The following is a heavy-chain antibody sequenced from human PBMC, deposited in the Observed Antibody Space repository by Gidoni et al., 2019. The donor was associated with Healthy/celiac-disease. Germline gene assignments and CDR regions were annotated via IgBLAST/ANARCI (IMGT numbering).Heavy chain of an antibody. CDR2: IYYSGNT. CDR3: ATVSGWYVGWFDP. D-gene: IGHD6-19*01. J-gene: IGHJ5*02. V-gene: IGHV4-31*03. Sequence: QVQLQESGPGLVKPSQTLSLTCTVSGGSISSGGYYWSWIRQHPGKGLEWIGYIYYSGNTYYNPYLKSRVTISVDTSKNQFSLKLSSVTAADTAVYYCATVSGWYVGWFDPWGQGTLVTVSS. CDR1: GGSISSGGYY.